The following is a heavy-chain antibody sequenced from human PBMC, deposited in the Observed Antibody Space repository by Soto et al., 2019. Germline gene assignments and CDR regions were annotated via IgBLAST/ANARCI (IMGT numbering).Heavy chain of an antibody. CDR2: INAGNGNT. CDR1: GYTFTSYA. J-gene: IGHJ3*02. D-gene: IGHD4-17*01. CDR3: ARGGDCMTTVTKTGLDDAFDI. Sequence: ASVKVSCKASGYTFTSYAMHWVRQAPGQRLEWMGWINAGNGNTKYSQKFQGRVTITRDTSASTAYMELSSLRSEDTAVYYCARGGDCMTTVTKTGLDDAFDIWGQGTMVTVSS. V-gene: IGHV1-3*01.